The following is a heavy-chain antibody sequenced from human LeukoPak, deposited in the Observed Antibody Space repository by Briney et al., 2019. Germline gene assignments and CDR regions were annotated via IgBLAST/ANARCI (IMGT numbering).Heavy chain of an antibody. CDR2: ISAYNGNT. CDR3: ARGGAGIAVAGTFDY. J-gene: IGHJ4*02. D-gene: IGHD6-19*01. CDR1: GYTFTSYG. Sequence: ASVKVSCKASGYTFTSYGISWMRQAPGQGLEWMGWISAYNGNTNYAQKLQGRVTMTTDTSTSTAYMELRSLRSDDTAVYYCARGGAGIAVAGTFDYWGQGTLVTVSS. V-gene: IGHV1-18*01.